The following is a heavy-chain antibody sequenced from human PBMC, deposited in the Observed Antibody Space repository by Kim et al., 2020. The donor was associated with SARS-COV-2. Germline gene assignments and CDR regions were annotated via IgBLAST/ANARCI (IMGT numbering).Heavy chain of an antibody. V-gene: IGHV4-59*09. CDR3: ARGGPTIFTSGFDP. Sequence: NPSLKSRVTISVDTSKNQFSLKLSSVTAADTAVYYCARGGPTIFTSGFDPWGQGTLVTVSS. J-gene: IGHJ5*02. D-gene: IGHD3-9*01.